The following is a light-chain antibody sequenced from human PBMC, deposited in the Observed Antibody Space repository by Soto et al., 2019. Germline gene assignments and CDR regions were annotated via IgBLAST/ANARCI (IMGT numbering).Light chain of an antibody. CDR3: QRYGSSSLT. J-gene: IGKJ4*01. CDR1: QSVSSSH. Sequence: EIVLTQYTGTLSLSPGERATLSCRASQSVSSSHLAWYQQKTGQAHRLLIYGASSRATGIPDRFSGSGSGTDFTLTISGLEPEDLAVYYCQRYGSSSLTFGGGTKV. CDR2: GAS. V-gene: IGKV3-20*01.